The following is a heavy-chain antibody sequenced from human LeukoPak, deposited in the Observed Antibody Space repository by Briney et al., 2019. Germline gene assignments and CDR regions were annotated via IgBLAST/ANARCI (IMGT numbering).Heavy chain of an antibody. J-gene: IGHJ4*02. CDR1: GCTFSSYG. CDR2: IWYDGSNK. CDR3: ARDRMVTYFDY. Sequence: GGSLRLSCAASGCTFSSYGMHWVRQAPGKGLEWVAVIWYDGSNKYYADSVKGRFTISRDNSKNTLYLQMNSLRAEDTAMYYCARDRMVTYFDYWGQGTLVTVSS. D-gene: IGHD5-18*01. V-gene: IGHV3-33*01.